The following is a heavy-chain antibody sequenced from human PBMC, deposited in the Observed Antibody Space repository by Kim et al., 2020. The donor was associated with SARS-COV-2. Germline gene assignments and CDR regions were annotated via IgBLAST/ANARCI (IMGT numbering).Heavy chain of an antibody. J-gene: IGHJ4*02. CDR1: GYTFTSYG. V-gene: IGHV1-18*01. D-gene: IGHD3-9*01. CDR3: ARDRYDILTGYSPFDY. CDR2: ISAYNGNT. Sequence: ASVKVSCKASGYTFTSYGISWVRQAPGQGLEWMGWISAYNGNTNYAQKLQGRVTMTTDTSTSTAYMELRSLRSDDTAVYYCARDRYDILTGYSPFDYWGQGTLVTVSS.